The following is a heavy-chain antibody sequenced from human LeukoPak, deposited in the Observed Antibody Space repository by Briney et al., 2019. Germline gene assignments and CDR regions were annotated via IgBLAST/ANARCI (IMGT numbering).Heavy chain of an antibody. CDR2: INHSGST. D-gene: IGHD6-13*01. CDR3: ARGLLTGYSSSWYVGSYNWFDP. CDR1: GGSSSGYY. Sequence: PSETLSLTCAVSGGSSSGYYWSWIRQPPGKGLEWIGEINHSGSTNYNPSLKSRVTISVDTSKNQFSLKLSSVTAADTAVYYCARGLLTGYSSSWYVGSYNWFDPWGQGTLVTVSS. J-gene: IGHJ5*02. V-gene: IGHV4-34*01.